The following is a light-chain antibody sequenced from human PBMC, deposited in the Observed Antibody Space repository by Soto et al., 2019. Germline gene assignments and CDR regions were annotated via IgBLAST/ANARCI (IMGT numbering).Light chain of an antibody. CDR2: DAS. CDR3: QQSYTTPMCT. J-gene: IGKJ2*02. CDR1: QSISSW. Sequence: DIQMTQSPSTLSASVGDRVTITCRASQSISSWLAWYQQKPGKAPKLLIYDASSLESGVPSRFSGSGSGTEFTLTISSLQPDDFATYYCQQSYTTPMCTFGQGTKLEIK. V-gene: IGKV1-5*01.